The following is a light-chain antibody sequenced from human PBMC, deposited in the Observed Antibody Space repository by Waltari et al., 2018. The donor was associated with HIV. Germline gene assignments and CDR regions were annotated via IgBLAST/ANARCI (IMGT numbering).Light chain of an antibody. V-gene: IGLV2-14*03. CDR2: DVN. Sequence: QSALTQPASVSGSPGQSIPISCPGTNSDVGYSNSVSWYKHHACKVPKLMISDVNNRRSVVSNLLSGSKSGNTEYLTISGLQAEDEADYYCSSYTSSTTWVFGGGTKLTVL. CDR3: SSYTSSTTWV. J-gene: IGLJ3*02. CDR1: NSDVGYSNS.